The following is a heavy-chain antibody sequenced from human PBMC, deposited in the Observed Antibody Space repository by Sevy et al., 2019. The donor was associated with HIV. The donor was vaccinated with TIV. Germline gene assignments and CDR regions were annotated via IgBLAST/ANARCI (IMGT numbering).Heavy chain of an antibody. J-gene: IGHJ3*02. CDR1: GFTVSNSY. D-gene: IGHD3-22*01. CDR2: IYSGVTT. Sequence: GGSLRLSCAASGFTVSNSYMSWVRQAPGKGLEWVSIIYSGVTTSYADSVRGRFTISRDNSKNTLSLQMNSLRAEDTAVYYCARLSVYYYDISGYYTTGNAFDIWGQGTMVTVSS. CDR3: ARLSVYYYDISGYYTTGNAFDI. V-gene: IGHV3-53*01.